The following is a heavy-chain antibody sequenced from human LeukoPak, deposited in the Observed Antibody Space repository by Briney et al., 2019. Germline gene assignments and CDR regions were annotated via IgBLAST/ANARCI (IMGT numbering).Heavy chain of an antibody. Sequence: GGSLRLSCAASGFTFSTYSMSWVRQAPGKGLEWVASISSSSTYIYYADSVKGRFTISRDNAKNSLYLQMNDLRREDTAVYYCARIGLGRDAYNSFDYWGQGTLVIVSS. CDR2: ISSSSTYI. D-gene: IGHD5-24*01. J-gene: IGHJ4*02. CDR3: ARIGLGRDAYNSFDY. CDR1: GFTFSTYS. V-gene: IGHV3-21*01.